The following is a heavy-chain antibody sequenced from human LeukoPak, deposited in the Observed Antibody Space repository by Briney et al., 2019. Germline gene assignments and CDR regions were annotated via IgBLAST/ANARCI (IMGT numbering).Heavy chain of an antibody. CDR3: ARHPAFNWFDP. Sequence: GESLKISCKGSGYSFNRYLISWVRQMPGKGLEWMGKIDPSDSYTNYSPSCQGHVTISADKSISTAYLQWSSLKASDTAMYYCARHPAFNWFDPWGQGTLVTVSS. CDR2: IDPSDSYT. CDR1: GYSFNRYL. V-gene: IGHV5-10-1*01. J-gene: IGHJ5*02.